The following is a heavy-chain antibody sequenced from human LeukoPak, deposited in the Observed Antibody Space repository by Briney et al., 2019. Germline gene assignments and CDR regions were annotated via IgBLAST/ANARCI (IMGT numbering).Heavy chain of an antibody. D-gene: IGHD3-22*01. CDR2: INPNSGGT. J-gene: IGHJ4*02. Sequence: GASVKVSCKASGYTFTGYYMHWVRQAPGQGLEWMERINPNSGGTNYAQKFQGRVTMTRDTSISTAYMELSRLRSDDTAVFYCATDAYYYDSSGYSTSVHYFDYWGQGTLVTVSS. CDR1: GYTFTGYY. CDR3: ATDAYYYDSSGYSTSVHYFDY. V-gene: IGHV1-2*06.